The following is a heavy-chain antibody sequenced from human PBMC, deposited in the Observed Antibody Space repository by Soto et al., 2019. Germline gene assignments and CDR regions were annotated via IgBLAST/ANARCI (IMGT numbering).Heavy chain of an antibody. Sequence: QVQLVQSGAEVKKPGSSVKVSCKAYGGTFSSYAINWVRQAPGQGLEWMGGIVPIISTANYAHQFQGRGTITADESTSTAYMVLSSLTSEDTAVYYCARWPVGFGGVPLYWGQGTLVTVSS. J-gene: IGHJ4*02. D-gene: IGHD3-16*01. CDR1: GGTFSSYA. CDR2: IVPIISTA. CDR3: ARWPVGFGGVPLY. V-gene: IGHV1-69*12.